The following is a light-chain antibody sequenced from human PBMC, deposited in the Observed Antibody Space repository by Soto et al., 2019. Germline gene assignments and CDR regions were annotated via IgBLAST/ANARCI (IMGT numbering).Light chain of an antibody. CDR3: QQYNNWPPLT. CDR1: QSVSTN. J-gene: IGKJ4*01. V-gene: IGKV3-15*01. CDR2: GAS. Sequence: EIVMTQSPATLSVSPGERATLSCRASQSVSTNLAWYQQKPGLAPRLLIHGASTRATGIPGRFSGSGSGTEFTLTISSLHSEDFAVYYCQQYNNWPPLTFGGGTKVDIK.